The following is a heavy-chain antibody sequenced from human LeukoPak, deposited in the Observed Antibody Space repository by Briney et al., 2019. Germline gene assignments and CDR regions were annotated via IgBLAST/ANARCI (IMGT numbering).Heavy chain of an antibody. D-gene: IGHD2-2*01. Sequence: SETLSLTCTVSGGSISCYYWSWIRQPAGKGLEWIGRIYTSGSTNYNPSLKSRVTMSVDTSKNQFSLKLSSVTAADTAVYYCARDSIVVVPAAIHYYYMDVWGKGTTVTVSS. CDR2: IYTSGST. CDR1: GGSISCYY. CDR3: ARDSIVVVPAAIHYYYMDV. V-gene: IGHV4-4*07. J-gene: IGHJ6*03.